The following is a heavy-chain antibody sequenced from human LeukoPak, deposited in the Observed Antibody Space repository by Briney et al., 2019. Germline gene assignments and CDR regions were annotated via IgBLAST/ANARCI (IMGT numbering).Heavy chain of an antibody. CDR3: AKGGYCSSTSCYTYNWFDP. CDR2: ISGSGGST. D-gene: IGHD2-2*02. J-gene: IGHJ5*02. V-gene: IGHV3-23*01. CDR1: GFTFSSYA. Sequence: GGSLRLSCAASGFTFSSYAMSWVRQAPGKGLEWVSAISGSGGSTYYADSVKGRFTISRDNSKNTLYLQMNSLRAEDTAVYYCAKGGYCSSTSCYTYNWFDPWGQGTLVTVSS.